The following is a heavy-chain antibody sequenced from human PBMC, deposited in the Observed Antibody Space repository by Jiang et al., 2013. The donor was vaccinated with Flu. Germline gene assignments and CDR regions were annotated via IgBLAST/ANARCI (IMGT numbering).Heavy chain of an antibody. Sequence: SGAEVKKPGASVKVSCKASGYTFTSYYMHWVRQAPGQGLEWMGIINPSGGSTSYAQKFQGRVTMTRDTSTSTVYMELSSLRSEDTAVYYCARSPPLGMATSEAYFDPWGQGTLVTVSS. V-gene: IGHV1-46*01. CDR1: GYTFTSYY. CDR3: ARSPPLGMATSEAYFDP. J-gene: IGHJ5*02. CDR2: INPSGGST. D-gene: IGHD5-24*01.